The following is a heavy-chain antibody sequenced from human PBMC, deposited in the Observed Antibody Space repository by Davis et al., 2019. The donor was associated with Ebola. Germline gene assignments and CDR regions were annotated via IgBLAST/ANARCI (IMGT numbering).Heavy chain of an antibody. Sequence: GGSLRLSCAASGFTFSSFEMNWVRQAPGKGLEWVSYISSSSSTIYYADSVKGRFTISRDNAKNSLYLQMNSLRDEDTAVYYCARRMVQGVGAFDIRGQGTMVTVSS. V-gene: IGHV3-48*02. CDR2: ISSSSSTI. J-gene: IGHJ3*02. D-gene: IGHD3-10*01. CDR3: ARRMVQGVGAFDI. CDR1: GFTFSSFE.